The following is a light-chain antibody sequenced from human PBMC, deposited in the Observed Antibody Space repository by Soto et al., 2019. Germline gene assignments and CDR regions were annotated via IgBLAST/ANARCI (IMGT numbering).Light chain of an antibody. CDR2: GAS. V-gene: IGKV3-15*01. CDR1: QSVRSN. J-gene: IGKJ1*01. CDR3: QHYNNWPPWT. Sequence: EIVMTQSPATLSVSPGERATLSCGASQSVRSNLAWYQQKPGHAPCLLIYGASTRATVVPARFSGSGSGTAFTLTISSLQSEAFAVYYCQHYNNWPPWTFGQGTKVEIK.